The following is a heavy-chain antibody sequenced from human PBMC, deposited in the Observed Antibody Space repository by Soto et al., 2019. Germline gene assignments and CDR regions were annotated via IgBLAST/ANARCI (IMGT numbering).Heavy chain of an antibody. CDR3: AIDIGGVHDY. Sequence: QVQLVESGGGLVKPGGSLRLSCAASGFTFSDYYMSWIRPAPGKGLEWVSYIRSSSSYTNYAAAGKGRFTISRDNAKNALYLQMNSLRAEDTAGYYCAIDIGGVHDYWGQGTLVTVSS. V-gene: IGHV3-11*06. D-gene: IGHD2-8*02. J-gene: IGHJ4*02. CDR1: GFTFSDYY. CDR2: IRSSSSYT.